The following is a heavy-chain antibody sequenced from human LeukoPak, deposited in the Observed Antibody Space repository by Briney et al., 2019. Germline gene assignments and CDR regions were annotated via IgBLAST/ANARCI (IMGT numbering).Heavy chain of an antibody. CDR1: GFTFSSYA. CDR2: ISGSGGST. Sequence: PGGSLRLSCAASGFTFSSYAMSWVRQAPGKGLEWVSAISGSGGSTYYADSVKGRFTISRDNSKNTLYLQMNSLRAEDTAVYYCAKGIYDSSGYPNVDFQHWGQGTLVTVSS. D-gene: IGHD3-22*01. CDR3: AKGIYDSSGYPNVDFQH. V-gene: IGHV3-23*01. J-gene: IGHJ1*01.